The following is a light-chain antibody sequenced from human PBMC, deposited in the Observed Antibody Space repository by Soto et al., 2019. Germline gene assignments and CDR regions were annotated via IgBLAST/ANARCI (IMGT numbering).Light chain of an antibody. Sequence: EIVLTQSPATLSLSPGERATLSCRASQSVSSYLAWYQQKPGQAPRLLIYDASNRATGIPARFSGSGSGTDFTLTISSLEPEDSAVYYCQQRSKWYTFGQGTKLEIK. V-gene: IGKV3-11*01. CDR3: QQRSKWYT. CDR1: QSVSSY. CDR2: DAS. J-gene: IGKJ2*01.